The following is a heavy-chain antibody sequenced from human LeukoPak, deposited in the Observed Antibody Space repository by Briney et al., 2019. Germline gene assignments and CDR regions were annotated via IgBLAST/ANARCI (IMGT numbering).Heavy chain of an antibody. CDR1: GFTFSSYA. CDR3: ARERSIVVVPAAIQRWFDP. Sequence: PRGSLRLSCAASGFTFSSYAMHWVRQAPGKGLEWVAVISYDGSNKYYADSVKGRFTISRDNSKNTLYLQMNSLRAEDTAVYYCARERSIVVVPAAIQRWFDPWGQGTLVTVSS. D-gene: IGHD2-2*01. J-gene: IGHJ5*02. CDR2: ISYDGSNK. V-gene: IGHV3-30*01.